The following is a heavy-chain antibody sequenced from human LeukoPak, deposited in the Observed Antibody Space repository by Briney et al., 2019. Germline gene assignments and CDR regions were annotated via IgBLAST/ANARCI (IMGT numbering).Heavy chain of an antibody. J-gene: IGHJ5*02. D-gene: IGHD3-10*01. Sequence: VASVKVSCKASGYTFTSYAMHWVRQAPGQRLEWMGWINAGNGNTKYSQKFQGRVTITRDTSASTAYMELSSLRSEDTAVYYCARGPLMVRGVRGWFDPWGQGPLVTVSS. CDR1: GYTFTSYA. CDR3: ARGPLMVRGVRGWFDP. CDR2: INAGNGNT. V-gene: IGHV1-3*01.